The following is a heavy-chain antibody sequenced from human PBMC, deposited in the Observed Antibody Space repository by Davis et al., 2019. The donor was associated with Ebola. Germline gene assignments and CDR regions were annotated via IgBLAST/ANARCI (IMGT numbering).Heavy chain of an antibody. CDR3: FDY. J-gene: IGHJ4*02. Sequence: GGSLRLSCAASGFTVSSNYMSWVRQAPGKGLEWVSVIYSGGGTYYADSVKGRFTISRDNSKNTLYLQMNSLRTENTVTTTWFDYWGQGTLVTVSS. CDR2: IYSGGGT. D-gene: IGHD4-11*01. CDR1: GFTVSSNY. V-gene: IGHV3-53*01.